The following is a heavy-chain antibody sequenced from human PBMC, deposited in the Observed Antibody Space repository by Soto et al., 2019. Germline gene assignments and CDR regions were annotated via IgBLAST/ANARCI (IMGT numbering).Heavy chain of an antibody. CDR3: VKEDYNGSYSGFDY. J-gene: IGHJ4*02. CDR1: GGSISSGGYC. V-gene: IGHV4-31*02. D-gene: IGHD1-26*01. Sequence: SDTLPLTWTVSGGSISSGGYCWSWIRQHPGKGLEWIGYIYYSGSTYYNPSLKSRVTISVDTSKNQFSLKLSSVTAEDTAVYYCVKEDYNGSYSGFDYWGQGALVTVSS. CDR2: IYYSGST.